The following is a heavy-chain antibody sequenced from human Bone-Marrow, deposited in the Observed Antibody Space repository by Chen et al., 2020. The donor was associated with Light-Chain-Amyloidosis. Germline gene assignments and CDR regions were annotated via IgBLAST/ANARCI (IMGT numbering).Heavy chain of an antibody. V-gene: IGHV1-2*02. CDR3: AKVGALGAVQHYYYMDV. CDR1: GYTFTGYY. CDR2: INPNSGGT. D-gene: IGHD1-1*01. Sequence: QVQLVQSGAEVKKPGASVKVSCKASGYTFTGYYMHWVRQAPGQGLEWMGWINPNSGGTNYAQKFQGRVTMTRDTSISTAYMELSRLRSDDTAVYYCAKVGALGAVQHYYYMDVWGKGTTVTVSS. J-gene: IGHJ6*03.